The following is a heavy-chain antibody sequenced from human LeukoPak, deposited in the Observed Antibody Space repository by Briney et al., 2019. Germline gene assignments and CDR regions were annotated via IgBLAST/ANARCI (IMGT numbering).Heavy chain of an antibody. J-gene: IGHJ4*02. CDR1: GFTFSSYA. V-gene: IGHV3-23*01. CDR3: AKEIFSGLLYIDY. D-gene: IGHD5-12*01. CDR2: ITDAVGST. Sequence: GGSLRLSCAASGFTFSSYAMHWVRQAPGKGLEWVSAITDAVGSTHYADSVKGRFTISSDNSKNTVYLQMNSLRPEDMAVYYCAKEIFSGLLYIDYWGQGTLVTVSS.